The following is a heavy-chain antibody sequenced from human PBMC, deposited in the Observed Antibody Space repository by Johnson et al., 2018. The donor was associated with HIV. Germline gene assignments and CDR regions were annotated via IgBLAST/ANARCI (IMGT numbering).Heavy chain of an antibody. D-gene: IGHD3-16*01. CDR1: GFTFSDYY. CDR2: ISSSGSTI. Sequence: QVQLVESGGGLIQPGGSLRLSCAASGFTFSDYYMSWIRQAQGRGLEWVSYISSSGSTIYYIDSVKGRFTIYRDNAKNSLYLQMNSMRAEDTAVYYGARKGAWAFEIWGQGTMVTVSP. CDR3: ARKGAWAFEI. J-gene: IGHJ3*02. V-gene: IGHV3-11*04.